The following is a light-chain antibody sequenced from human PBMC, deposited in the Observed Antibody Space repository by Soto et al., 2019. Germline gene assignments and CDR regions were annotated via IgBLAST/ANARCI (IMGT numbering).Light chain of an antibody. CDR2: SNT. CDR3: DSLRGYV. V-gene: IGLV1-40*01. CDR1: SSNIGPGYD. J-gene: IGLJ1*01. Sequence: QSVLTQPPSVSGAPGQRVTISCTGSSSNIGPGYDVHWYQQLPGTAPKLLIYSNTNRPSGVPDRFSGSRSGTSASLAITGLQADYYCAAWDDSLRGYVFGTGTKVTVL.